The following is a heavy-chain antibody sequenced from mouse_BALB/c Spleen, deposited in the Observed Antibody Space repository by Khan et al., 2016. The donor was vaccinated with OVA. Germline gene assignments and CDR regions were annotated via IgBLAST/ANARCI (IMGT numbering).Heavy chain of an antibody. CDR3: ARDGSRYNYAMDY. D-gene: IGHD2-3*01. CDR2: ISYSGRT. Sequence: EVQLQESGPGLVKPSQSLSITCTVTGYSITSDYAWNWIRQFPGNKLEWMGYISYSGRTNYNPALKSRISITRDTSKNQFFLQLNSVTTEDTATSYYARDGSRYNYAMDYWGQGTSVTVSS. V-gene: IGHV3-2*02. CDR1: GYSITSDYA. J-gene: IGHJ4*01.